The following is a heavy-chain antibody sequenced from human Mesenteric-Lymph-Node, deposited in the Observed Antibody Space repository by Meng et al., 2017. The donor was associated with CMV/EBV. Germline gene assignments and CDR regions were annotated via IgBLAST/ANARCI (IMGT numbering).Heavy chain of an antibody. CDR3: ARARGSHSSWYVQGGYFGMDV. V-gene: IGHV3-23*01. CDR1: GFTFSSYA. Sequence: GGSLTLSCAASGFTFSSYAMSWFRQAPGKGLEWVSAISCSGGSTYYADSVNRRFTISSANAKNSLYLQMNRLMAEATAVYFCARARGSHSSWYVQGGYFGMDVWGQGTTVTVSS. CDR2: ISCSGGST. J-gene: IGHJ6*02. D-gene: IGHD6-13*01.